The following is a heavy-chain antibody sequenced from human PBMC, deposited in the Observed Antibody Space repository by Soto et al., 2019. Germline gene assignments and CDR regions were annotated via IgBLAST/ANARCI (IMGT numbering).Heavy chain of an antibody. J-gene: IGHJ6*03. CDR1: GYTLTELS. CDR2: FDPEDGET. CDR3: ATGTDYGGDPYYYYYMDV. D-gene: IGHD4-17*01. Sequence: QVPLVQSGAEVKKPGASVKVSCKVSGYTLTELSMHWVRQAPGKGLEWMGGFDPEDGETIYAQKFQGRVTMTEDTSTDTAYMELSSLRSEDTAVYYCATGTDYGGDPYYYYYMDVWGKGTTVTVSS. V-gene: IGHV1-24*01.